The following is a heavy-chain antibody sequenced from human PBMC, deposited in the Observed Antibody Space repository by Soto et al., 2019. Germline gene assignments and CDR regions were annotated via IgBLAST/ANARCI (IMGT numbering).Heavy chain of an antibody. V-gene: IGHV3-9*01. D-gene: IGHD1-26*01. CDR2: VSWNSGSI. CDR1: GFTFDDYA. Sequence: EVQLVESGGGLVQPGRSLRLSCAASGFTFDDYAMHCVRQAPGKGLEWVSGVSWNSGSIGYADSVKGRFTISRDNAKNSLDLQMNSLRAEDTALYYCAKDIAPSVGAHCNYYYGMDVWGQGTTVTVSS. J-gene: IGHJ6*02. CDR3: AKDIAPSVGAHCNYYYGMDV.